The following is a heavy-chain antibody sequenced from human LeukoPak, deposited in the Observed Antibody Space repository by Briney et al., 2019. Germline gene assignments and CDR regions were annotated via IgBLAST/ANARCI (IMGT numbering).Heavy chain of an antibody. V-gene: IGHV1-69*13. CDR3: ASIRSSTSYYYYGMDV. Sequence: SVKVSCKASGGTFSSYAISWVRQAPGQGLEWMGGIIPIFGTANYAQKFQGRVTITADESTSTAYMELSSLRSEDTAVYYCASIRSSTSYYYYGMDVWGQGTTVTVSS. D-gene: IGHD2-2*01. CDR2: IIPIFGTA. CDR1: GGTFSSYA. J-gene: IGHJ6*02.